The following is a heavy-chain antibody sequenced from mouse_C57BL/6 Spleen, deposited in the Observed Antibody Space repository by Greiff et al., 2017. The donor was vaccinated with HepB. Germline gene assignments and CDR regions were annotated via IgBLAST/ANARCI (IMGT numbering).Heavy chain of an antibody. CDR1: GFTFSDYY. CDR3: ARHDYYGSSYWYFDV. V-gene: IGHV5-12*01. Sequence: VQLKESGGGLVQPGGSLKLSCAASGFTFSDYYMYWVRQTPEKRLEWVTYISNGGGSIYYPDTVKGRFTISRDNAKNTLYLQMSRLKSEDTAMYYCARHDYYGSSYWYFDVWGTGTTVTVSS. D-gene: IGHD1-1*01. J-gene: IGHJ1*03. CDR2: ISNGGGSI.